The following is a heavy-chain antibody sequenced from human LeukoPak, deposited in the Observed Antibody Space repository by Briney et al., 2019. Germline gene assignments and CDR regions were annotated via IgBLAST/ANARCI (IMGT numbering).Heavy chain of an antibody. J-gene: IGHJ4*02. Sequence: AASVKVSCKASGYTFNTYGINWVRQATGQGLEWMGWMNPNSGNTGYAQKFQGRVTMTRNTSISTAYMELSSLRSEDTAVYYCARGGQNYYDSSGYFDWGQGTLVTVSS. D-gene: IGHD3-22*01. CDR2: MNPNSGNT. CDR3: ARGGQNYYDSSGYFD. CDR1: GYTFNTYG. V-gene: IGHV1-8*02.